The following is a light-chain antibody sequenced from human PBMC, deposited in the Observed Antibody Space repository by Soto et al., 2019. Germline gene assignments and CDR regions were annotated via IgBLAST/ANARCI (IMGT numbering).Light chain of an antibody. CDR1: QSVNNN. V-gene: IGKV3-15*01. Sequence: ETLMTQSPATLSVSPWERATLSCMASQSVNNNLAWYQQKLGQAPMVLIYGASTRATGIPARFTGSGSGTEFILTITSLQSEDSAVYYCQEYNTWPWTFGQGTKVDIK. J-gene: IGKJ1*01. CDR3: QEYNTWPWT. CDR2: GAS.